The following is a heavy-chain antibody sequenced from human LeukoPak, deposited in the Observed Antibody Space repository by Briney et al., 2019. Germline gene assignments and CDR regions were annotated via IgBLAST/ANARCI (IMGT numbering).Heavy chain of an antibody. Sequence: KAGGSLRLSCAASGFTFSDYWMHWVRQAPGKGLVWVSHIKTDGSITDYADSVKGRFTISRDNAKNSLYLQMNSLRAEDTAVYYCARGSISGSSFDLWGRGTLLSVSS. J-gene: IGHJ2*01. CDR1: GFTFSDYW. CDR3: ARGSISGSSFDL. CDR2: IKTDGSIT. D-gene: IGHD3-9*01. V-gene: IGHV3-74*01.